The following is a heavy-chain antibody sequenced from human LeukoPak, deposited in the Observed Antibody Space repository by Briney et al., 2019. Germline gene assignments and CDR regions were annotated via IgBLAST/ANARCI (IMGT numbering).Heavy chain of an antibody. V-gene: IGHV3-74*01. CDR2: INSDGSST. CDR1: GFTFSSYW. D-gene: IGHD3-9*01. CDR3: ARGNYDILTGSENYYDDMDV. J-gene: IGHJ6*04. Sequence: GGSLLLSCAASGFTFSSYWMNWFRRAPGKGLVWVSRINSDGSSTSYSGWVKGRFTISRDNAKNPLYLLMNSLGAEDTAVYYCARGNYDILTGSENYYDDMDVLGKGTTVTVSS.